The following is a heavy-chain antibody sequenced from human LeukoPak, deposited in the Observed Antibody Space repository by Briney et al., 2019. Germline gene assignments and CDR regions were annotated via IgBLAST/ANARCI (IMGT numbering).Heavy chain of an antibody. CDR3: ARVGGYSYGSFDY. Sequence: SETLSLTCTVSGGSISSYYWSWLRQPPGKGLEWIGYIYYSGSTNYNPSLKSRVTISVDTSKNQFSLKLSSVTAADTAVYYCARVGGYSYGSFDYWGQGTLVTVSS. V-gene: IGHV4-59*01. D-gene: IGHD5-18*01. J-gene: IGHJ4*02. CDR1: GGSISSYY. CDR2: IYYSGST.